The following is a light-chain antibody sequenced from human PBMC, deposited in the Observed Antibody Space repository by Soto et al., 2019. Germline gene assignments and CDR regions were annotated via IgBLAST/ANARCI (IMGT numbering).Light chain of an antibody. CDR2: DAS. Sequence: EIVMTQSPATLSVSPGERATLSCRASQSGSSNLAWYQQKPGQAPRLLIYDASTRATDIPARFSGSGSGTEFTLTISSLQSEDLAVYYCQQYNNWPRTFGQGTKVEIK. V-gene: IGKV3-15*01. J-gene: IGKJ1*01. CDR1: QSGSSN. CDR3: QQYNNWPRT.